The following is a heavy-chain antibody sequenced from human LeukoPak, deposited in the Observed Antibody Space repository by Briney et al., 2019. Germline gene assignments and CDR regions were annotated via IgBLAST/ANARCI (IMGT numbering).Heavy chain of an antibody. Sequence: PSETLSLTCTVSGGSISSYYWSWIRQPPGKGLEWIGYIYYSGSTNYNPSLKRRVTISVDPSKNQFSLKLSSVTAADTAVYYCARVAYSSSWYTVGDYFDYWGQGTLVTVSS. CDR3: ARVAYSSSWYTVGDYFDY. CDR2: IYYSGST. CDR1: GGSISSYY. J-gene: IGHJ4*02. V-gene: IGHV4-59*01. D-gene: IGHD6-13*01.